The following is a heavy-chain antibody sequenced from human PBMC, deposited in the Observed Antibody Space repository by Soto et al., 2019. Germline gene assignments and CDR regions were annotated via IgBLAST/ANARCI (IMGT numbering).Heavy chain of an antibody. CDR3: ARGVVGATRFDP. J-gene: IGHJ5*02. V-gene: IGHV4-59*01. Sequence: LCGGFISTYYWSWIRQPPGKGLEYIGYIYYSGTTNYNPSLKNRVTLLIDTSKSQFSLKLISVTPADTAVYYCARGVVGATRFDPWGPGTLVTVSS. CDR1: GGFISTYY. D-gene: IGHD1-26*01. CDR2: IYYSGTT.